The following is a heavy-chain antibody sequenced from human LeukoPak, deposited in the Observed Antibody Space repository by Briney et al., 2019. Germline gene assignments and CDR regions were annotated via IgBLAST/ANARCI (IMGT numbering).Heavy chain of an antibody. J-gene: IGHJ4*02. CDR3: ARDFSGYDDY. V-gene: IGHV3-74*01. CDR2: INTDGTIT. CDR1: GYTFSRYW. D-gene: IGHD3-22*01. Sequence: GGSLRLSCAASGYTFSRYWIHWVRQAPGXGLVWVSRINTDGTITTYADSVKGRFTISRDNAKNILYLQMNSLRVEDTAVYYCARDFSGYDDYWGQGTLVTVSS.